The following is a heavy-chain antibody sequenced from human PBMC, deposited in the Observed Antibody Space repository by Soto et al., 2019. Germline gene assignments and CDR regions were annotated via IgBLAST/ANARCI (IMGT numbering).Heavy chain of an antibody. V-gene: IGHV1-8*01. CDR1: GYTFTSYD. Sequence: QVQLVQSGAEVKKPGASVKVSCEASGYTFTSYDINWVRQATGQGLEWMGWMNPNSGNTGYAQRFQGRVTMTRNTSISTAYVELSSLRSGDRAVYDCARSTNDYGDRHWGQGTLVTVSS. J-gene: IGHJ4*02. CDR3: ARSTNDYGDRH. CDR2: MNPNSGNT. D-gene: IGHD4-17*01.